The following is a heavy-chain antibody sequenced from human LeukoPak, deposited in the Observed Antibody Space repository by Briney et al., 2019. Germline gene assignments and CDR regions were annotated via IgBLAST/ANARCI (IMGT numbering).Heavy chain of an antibody. D-gene: IGHD3-10*01. Sequence: SETLSLTCIVSGGSISSYYWSWIRQPAGKGLEWIGRIYTSGSTNYNPSLTSRVTMSVDTSKNQFSLKLSSVTAADTAVYYCARVPGSGRNNWFDPWGQGTLVTVSS. CDR2: IYTSGST. V-gene: IGHV4-4*07. CDR3: ARVPGSGRNNWFDP. J-gene: IGHJ5*02. CDR1: GGSISSYY.